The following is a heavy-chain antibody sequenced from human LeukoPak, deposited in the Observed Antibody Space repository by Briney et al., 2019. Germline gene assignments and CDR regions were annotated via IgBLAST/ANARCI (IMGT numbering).Heavy chain of an antibody. Sequence: GGSLRLSCAASGFTFSSYDMHWVRQATGKGLEWVSAISTAGDTYYPGSVKGRFTISRENAKNSLYLQMNSLRAGDTAVYYCARVGGYSYGPSFDYWGQGTLVTVSS. D-gene: IGHD5-18*01. CDR1: GFTFSSYD. J-gene: IGHJ4*02. V-gene: IGHV3-13*01. CDR2: ISTAGDT. CDR3: ARVGGYSYGPSFDY.